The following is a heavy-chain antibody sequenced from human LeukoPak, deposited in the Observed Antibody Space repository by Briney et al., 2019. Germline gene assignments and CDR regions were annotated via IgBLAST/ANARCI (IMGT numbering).Heavy chain of an antibody. CDR1: GGTFSSYA. Sequence: SVKVSCKASGGTFSSYAISWVRQAPGQGLEWMGGIIPIFGTANYAQKFQGRVTITADESTSTAYMELSSLRSEDTAVYYCARLAGMCYYDSSGPFDYWGQGTLVTVSS. V-gene: IGHV1-69*13. CDR3: ARLAGMCYYDSSGPFDY. J-gene: IGHJ4*02. D-gene: IGHD3-22*01. CDR2: IIPIFGTA.